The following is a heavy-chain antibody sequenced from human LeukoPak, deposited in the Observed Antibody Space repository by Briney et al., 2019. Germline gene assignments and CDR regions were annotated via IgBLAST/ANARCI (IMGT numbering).Heavy chain of an antibody. Sequence: PGGSLRLSCAASGFTFSSYGMSWVRQAPGKGLEWVSGISSSGGTTYYADSVEGRFTISRDNSKNTLYLQMNSLRAEDTAVYYCAKGGIQLWSTYTDYWGQGTLVTVSS. D-gene: IGHD5-18*01. J-gene: IGHJ4*02. CDR3: AKGGIQLWSTYTDY. CDR2: ISSSGGTT. V-gene: IGHV3-23*01. CDR1: GFTFSSYG.